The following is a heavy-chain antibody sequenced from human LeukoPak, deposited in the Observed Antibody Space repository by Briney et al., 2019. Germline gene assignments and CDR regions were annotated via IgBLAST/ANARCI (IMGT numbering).Heavy chain of an antibody. V-gene: IGHV1-2*02. J-gene: IGHJ4*02. CDR3: AKLIGFGELSLGY. CDR2: INPKSGGT. D-gene: IGHD3-10*01. Sequence: GASVKVSCKASGYTFTGYYVHCVRQAPGQGLEWMGWINPKSGGTNYAQKFQGRVTMTRDTSINTADMELTRLRSDDTAVYYCAKLIGFGELSLGYWGQGTLVTVPS. CDR1: GYTFTGYY.